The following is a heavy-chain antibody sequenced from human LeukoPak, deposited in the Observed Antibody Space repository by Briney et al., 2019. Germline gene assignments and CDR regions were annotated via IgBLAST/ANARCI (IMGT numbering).Heavy chain of an antibody. D-gene: IGHD2-2*01. J-gene: IGHJ4*02. CDR3: ARDPGVPAAPLDY. V-gene: IGHV3-21*01. CDR1: GFTFSPYS. CDR2: ISSSSRFI. Sequence: KPGGSLRLSCAASGFTFSPYSMNWVRQAPGKGLEWVAYISSSSRFIYYADSVKGRFIISRDNANNSLHLQTNSLRVEDTAVYFCARDPGVPAAPLDYWGQGTLVAVSS.